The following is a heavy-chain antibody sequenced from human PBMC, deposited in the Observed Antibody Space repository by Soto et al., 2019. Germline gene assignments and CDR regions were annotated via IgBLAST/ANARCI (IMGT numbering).Heavy chain of an antibody. D-gene: IGHD7-27*01. Sequence: GGSLRLSCAASGFTFSSYGMHWVRQAPGKGLEWVAVIWYDGSNKYYADSVKGRFTISRDNSKNTLYLQMNSLRAEDTAVYYCARGNGGPPLGYYYGMDVWGQGTTVTVYS. J-gene: IGHJ6*02. CDR3: ARGNGGPPLGYYYGMDV. CDR1: GFTFSSYG. CDR2: IWYDGSNK. V-gene: IGHV3-33*01.